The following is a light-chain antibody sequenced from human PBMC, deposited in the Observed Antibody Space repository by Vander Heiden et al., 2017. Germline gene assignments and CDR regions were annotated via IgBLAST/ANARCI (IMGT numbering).Light chain of an antibody. CDR1: QSVSSSY. V-gene: IGKV3-20*01. CDR2: VSS. Sequence: EIVLTQSPGTLSLSPGERASLSCRASQSVSSSYLAWYQQKPGQAPRLLIYVSSSRATGIPDRFSVSGSGTDFTLTISRLEPEDFALYYCQQYGSSPTWTFGQGTKVEIK. CDR3: QQYGSSPTWT. J-gene: IGKJ1*01.